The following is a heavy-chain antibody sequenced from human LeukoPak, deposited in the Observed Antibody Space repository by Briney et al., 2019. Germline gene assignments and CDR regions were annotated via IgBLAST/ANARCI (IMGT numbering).Heavy chain of an antibody. V-gene: IGHV3-53*01. J-gene: IGHJ5*02. CDR3: ARVRRPYSSSWYRVNWFDP. CDR1: GFTVSSNY. CDR2: IYSGGST. D-gene: IGHD6-13*01. Sequence: GGSLRLSCAASGFTVSSNYMSWVRQAPGKGLEWVSVIYSGGSTYYADSVKGRFTISRDNSKNMLYLQMNSLRAEDTAVYYCARVRRPYSSSWYRVNWFDPWGQGTLVTVSS.